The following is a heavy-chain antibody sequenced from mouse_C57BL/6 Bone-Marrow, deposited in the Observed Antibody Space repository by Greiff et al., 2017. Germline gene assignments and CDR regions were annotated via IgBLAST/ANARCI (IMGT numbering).Heavy chain of an antibody. CDR1: GYSITSGYY. V-gene: IGHV3-6*01. Sequence: ESGPGLVKPSQSLSLTCSVTGYSITSGYYWNWIRQFPGNKLEWMGYISYDGSNNYNPSLKNRISITRDTSKNQFFLKLNSVTTEDTATYYCASLLYYYGSSYRYFDVWGTGTTVTVSS. D-gene: IGHD1-1*01. J-gene: IGHJ1*03. CDR2: ISYDGSN. CDR3: ASLLYYYGSSYRYFDV.